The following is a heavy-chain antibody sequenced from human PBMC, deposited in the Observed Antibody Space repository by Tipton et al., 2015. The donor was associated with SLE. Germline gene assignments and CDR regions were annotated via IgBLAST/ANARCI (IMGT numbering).Heavy chain of an antibody. CDR3: ARVGSGVDY. CDR2: IYYSGST. J-gene: IGHJ4*02. V-gene: IGHV4-59*01. Sequence: PSLTCTVSGGSISSYYWSWIRQPPGKGLEWIGYIYYSGSTNYNPSLKSRVTISVDTSKNQFSLKLSSVTAADTAVYYCARVGSGVDYWGQGTLVTVSS. D-gene: IGHD3-10*01. CDR1: GGSISSYY.